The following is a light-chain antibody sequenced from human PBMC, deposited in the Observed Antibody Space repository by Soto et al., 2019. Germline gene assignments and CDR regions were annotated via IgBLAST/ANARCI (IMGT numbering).Light chain of an antibody. J-gene: IGLJ3*02. CDR3: GTWDTSPSVWM. V-gene: IGLV1-51*02. CDR2: ENN. CDR1: SSNIGDNY. Sequence: QSVLTQPPSVSAAPGQKVTISCSGSSSNIGDNYVSWYQQLPGAAPKLLIYENNKRPSGIPDRFSGSKSATSATLGITGLQTGDEANYYCGTWDTSPSVWMFGGGTKLTVL.